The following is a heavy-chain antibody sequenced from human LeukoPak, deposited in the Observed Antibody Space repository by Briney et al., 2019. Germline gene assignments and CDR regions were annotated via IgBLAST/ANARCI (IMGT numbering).Heavy chain of an antibody. D-gene: IGHD2-21*02. CDR1: GGSISSSSYY. Sequence: SETLSLTCTVSGGSISSSSYYWGWIRQPPGKGLEWIGSIYYSGSTYYNPSLKSRVTISVDTSKNQFSLKLSSVTAADTAVYYCARGATQYCGGDCQAADWFDPWGQGTLVTVSS. CDR2: IYYSGST. J-gene: IGHJ5*02. V-gene: IGHV4-39*07. CDR3: ARGATQYCGGDCQAADWFDP.